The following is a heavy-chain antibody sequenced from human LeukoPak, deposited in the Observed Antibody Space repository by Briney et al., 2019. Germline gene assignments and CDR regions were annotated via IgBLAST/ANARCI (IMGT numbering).Heavy chain of an antibody. D-gene: IGHD6-19*01. CDR2: ISWDGGST. J-gene: IGHJ4*02. CDR1: GFTFDDYA. V-gene: IGHV3-43D*03. CDR3: AKDMGRTSSGSDY. Sequence: TGGSLRLSCAASGFTFDDYAMHWVRQAPGKGLEWVSLISWDGGSTYYADSVKGRFTISRDNSKNSLYLQMNSLRAEDTALYYCAKDMGRTSSGSDYWGQGTLVTVSS.